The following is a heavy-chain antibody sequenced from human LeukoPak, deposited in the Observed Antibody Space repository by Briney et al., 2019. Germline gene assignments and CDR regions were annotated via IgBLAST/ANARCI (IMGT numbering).Heavy chain of an antibody. CDR3: ARDLRWYPDS. V-gene: IGHV4-34*01. D-gene: IGHD4-23*01. Sequence: SETLSLTCAVYGGSFSGYYWSWIRQPPGEGLGWIGEINHSGSTNYNPSLKSRVTISADTSKNKCSLTLSSVTAAGKAVYYCARDLRWYPDSWGQGTLVTVSS. CDR2: INHSGST. J-gene: IGHJ4*02. CDR1: GGSFSGYY.